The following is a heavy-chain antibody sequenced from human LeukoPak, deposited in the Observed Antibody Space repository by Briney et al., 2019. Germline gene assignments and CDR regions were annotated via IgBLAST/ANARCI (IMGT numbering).Heavy chain of an antibody. J-gene: IGHJ4*02. CDR3: ARDWATVTELDY. Sequence: SETLSLTCSVSGGPISTYYWSWIRQPPGKGLEWIGYIYYSGTTNYNPSLKSRVTISVDTSKNQFSLRLSSVTAADTAVYYCARDWATVTELDYWGQGTLVTVSS. D-gene: IGHD4-17*01. CDR2: IYYSGTT. V-gene: IGHV4-59*12. CDR1: GGPISTYY.